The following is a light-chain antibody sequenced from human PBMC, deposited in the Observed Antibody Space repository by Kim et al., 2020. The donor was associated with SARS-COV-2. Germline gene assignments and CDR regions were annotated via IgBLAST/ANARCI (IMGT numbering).Light chain of an antibody. CDR1: SSNIGNNY. J-gene: IGLJ3*02. CDR3: GTWDSSLSAWV. Sequence: GQKVTISCSGSSSNIGNNYVSCDQQLPGTAPKLLIYDNNKRPSGIPDRFSGSKSGTSATLGITGLQTGDEADYYCGTWDSSLSAWVFGGGTQLTVL. V-gene: IGLV1-51*01. CDR2: DNN.